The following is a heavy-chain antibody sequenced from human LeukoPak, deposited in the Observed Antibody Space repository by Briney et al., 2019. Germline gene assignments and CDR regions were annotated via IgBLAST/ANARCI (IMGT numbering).Heavy chain of an antibody. V-gene: IGHV4-59*01. CDR3: ARSTGSTMFIDY. CDR2: IYYSGNT. D-gene: IGHD3-10*02. Sequence: SETLSLTCTVSGGSIRPYYWSWIRQPPGKGLEWLGYIYYSGNTEYKPSLKSRVAMSVDTSKSQFSLRLSSVTAADTAVYYCARSTGSTMFIDYWGQGTLVTASS. CDR1: GGSIRPYY. J-gene: IGHJ4*02.